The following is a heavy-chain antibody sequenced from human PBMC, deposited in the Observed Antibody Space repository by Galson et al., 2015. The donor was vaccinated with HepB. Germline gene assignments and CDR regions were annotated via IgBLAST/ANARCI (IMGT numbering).Heavy chain of an antibody. D-gene: IGHD3-22*01. CDR3: AKSGRYDSSGYYPGYWYFDL. Sequence: SLRLSCAASGFTFSSYGMHWVRQAPGKGLEWVAVISYDGSNKYYADSVKGRFTISRDNSKNTLYLQMNSLRAEDTAVYYCAKSGRYDSSGYYPGYWYFDLRGRGTLVTVSS. J-gene: IGHJ2*01. V-gene: IGHV3-30*18. CDR2: ISYDGSNK. CDR1: GFTFSSYG.